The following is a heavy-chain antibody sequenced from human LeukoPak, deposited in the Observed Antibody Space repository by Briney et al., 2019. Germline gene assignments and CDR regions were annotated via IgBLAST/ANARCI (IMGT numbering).Heavy chain of an antibody. CDR3: AHSPGYCTGGACYRGTDTFDI. Sequence: TLSLTCTVSGGSISSYYWSWIRQPPGKALEWLALIYWDDDQRYSPSLMSRLTITKDTSENQVVLTMTNVDPVDTATYYCAHSPGYCTGGACYRGTDTFDIWGQGTMVTVSS. D-gene: IGHD2-8*02. J-gene: IGHJ3*02. CDR2: IYWDDDQ. V-gene: IGHV2-5*08. CDR1: GGSISSYYW.